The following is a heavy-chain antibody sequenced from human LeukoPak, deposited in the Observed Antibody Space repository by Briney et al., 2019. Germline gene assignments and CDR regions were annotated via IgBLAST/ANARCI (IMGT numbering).Heavy chain of an antibody. CDR3: ARARAEKARIGGMDV. J-gene: IGHJ6*02. Sequence: GGSLRLSCAASRFIFSSYNMNWVRQAPGKGLEWVSYISDSSSYTYYADSVKGRFTISRDNAKNSLYLQMNSLRAEDTAIYYCARARAEKARIGGMDVWGQGTTVIVSS. CDR2: ISDSSSYT. D-gene: IGHD3-16*01. V-gene: IGHV3-21*04. CDR1: RFIFSSYN.